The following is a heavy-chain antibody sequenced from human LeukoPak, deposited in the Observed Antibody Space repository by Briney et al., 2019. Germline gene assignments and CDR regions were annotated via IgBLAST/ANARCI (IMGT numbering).Heavy chain of an antibody. D-gene: IGHD3-22*01. CDR2: IYSGGST. Sequence: GGSLRLSCAASGFTVSSNYMSWVRQAPGKGLEWVSVIYSGGSTYYADSVKGRFTISRDNSKNTLYLQMNSLRAEDTAVYYCAREIGYYFDSDDSRLRGRLDVWGKGTSVTVSS. CDR1: GFTVSSNY. CDR3: AREIGYYFDSDDSRLRGRLDV. J-gene: IGHJ6*04. V-gene: IGHV3-53*01.